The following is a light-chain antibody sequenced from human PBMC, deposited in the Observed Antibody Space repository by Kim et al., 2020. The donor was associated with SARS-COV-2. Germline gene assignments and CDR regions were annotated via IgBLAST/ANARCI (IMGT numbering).Light chain of an antibody. Sequence: DIVMTQSPDSLAVSLGERATINCKSSQSVLSRSNNKNYLVWYQQRPGQPPKLLISWASTRESGVPDRFSGSGSGTDFTLTISSLQAEDVAVYYCQQCYSDPLTFGGGTKVDIK. CDR3: QQCYSDPLT. V-gene: IGKV4-1*01. CDR1: QSVLSRSNNKNY. CDR2: WAS. J-gene: IGKJ4*01.